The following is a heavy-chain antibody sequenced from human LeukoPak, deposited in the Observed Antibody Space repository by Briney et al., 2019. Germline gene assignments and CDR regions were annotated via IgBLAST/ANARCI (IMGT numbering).Heavy chain of an antibody. V-gene: IGHV4-30-4*08. Sequence: SQTLSLTCTVSGGSISSGDYYWSWIRQPPGKGLEWSGYIYYSGSTYYNPSLKSRVTISVDTSKNQFSLKLSSVTAADTAVYYCARTTYYYDRSGYFTFDYWGQGTLVTVSS. D-gene: IGHD3-22*01. J-gene: IGHJ4*02. CDR1: GGSISSGDYY. CDR2: IYYSGST. CDR3: ARTTYYYDRSGYFTFDY.